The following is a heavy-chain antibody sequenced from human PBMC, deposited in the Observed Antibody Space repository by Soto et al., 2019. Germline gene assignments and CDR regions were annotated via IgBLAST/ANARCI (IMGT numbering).Heavy chain of an antibody. Sequence: EVQLVESGGGLVQPGRSLRLSCAASGFTFDDYAMHWVRQAPGKGLEWVSGISWNSDKIASADSVKGRFTISRDNAKNYLHLQMNSLRAEDTALYYCAKATGGYGDYDFDYWGQGTLVTVSS. CDR1: GFTFDDYA. D-gene: IGHD4-17*01. V-gene: IGHV3-9*01. CDR2: ISWNSDKI. CDR3: AKATGGYGDYDFDY. J-gene: IGHJ4*02.